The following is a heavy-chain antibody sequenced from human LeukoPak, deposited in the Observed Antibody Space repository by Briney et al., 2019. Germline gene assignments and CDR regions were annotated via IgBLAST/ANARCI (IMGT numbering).Heavy chain of an antibody. D-gene: IGHD3-16*02. CDR1: GFTFSSYG. CDR3: AHTPRGITFGGVIAPGYFDY. CDR2: ISYDGSNK. Sequence: PGGSLRLSCAASGFTFSSYGMHWVRQAPGKGLEWVAVISYDGSNKYYADSVKGRFTISRDNSKNTLYLQMNSLRAEDTAVYYCAHTPRGITFGGVIAPGYFDYWGQGTLVTVSS. V-gene: IGHV3-30*03. J-gene: IGHJ4*02.